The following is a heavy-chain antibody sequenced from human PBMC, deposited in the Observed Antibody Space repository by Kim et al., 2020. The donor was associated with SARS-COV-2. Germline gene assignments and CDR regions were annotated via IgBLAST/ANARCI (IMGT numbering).Heavy chain of an antibody. Sequence: SETLSLTCTVSGGSISSYYWSWIRQPAGKGLEWIGRIYTSGSPDYNPSLKSRVTMSVDTSKNQFSLKVSSVTAADTAVYYCARDSYSSSNNWFDPWGQGTLVTVSS. D-gene: IGHD6-13*01. CDR3: ARDSYSSSNNWFDP. CDR2: IYTSGSP. V-gene: IGHV4-4*07. J-gene: IGHJ5*02. CDR1: GGSISSYY.